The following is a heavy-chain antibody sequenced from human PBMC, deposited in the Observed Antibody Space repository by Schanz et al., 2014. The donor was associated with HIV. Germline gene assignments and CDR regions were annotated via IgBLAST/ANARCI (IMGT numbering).Heavy chain of an antibody. CDR3: ARGRSRPGNWFDP. V-gene: IGHV1-18*01. CDR2: ISNYIGNT. CDR1: GYTFTNYA. D-gene: IGHD3-10*01. J-gene: IGHJ5*02. Sequence: QVQLVQSGTEVKKPGASVTVSCKASGYTFTNYAINWVRQAPGQGLEWMGWISNYIGNTDYAQNLQGRVTMTADTFTNIAYMELRSLTSDDTAVYYCARGRSRPGNWFDPWGQGTLVTVSS.